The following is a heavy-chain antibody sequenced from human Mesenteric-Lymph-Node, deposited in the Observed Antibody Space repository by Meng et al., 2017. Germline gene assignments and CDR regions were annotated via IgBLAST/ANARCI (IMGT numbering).Heavy chain of an antibody. J-gene: IGHJ2*01. Sequence: QPQLQESGPGLVRPSEALSLTCSVSGGSISTSGYYWGWIRQPPGKGLEWIGSIGHSGFTYYNPSLKSRVTISVDTSNNQFSLKLSSVTAADTAVYYCARVGWRQWSFDLWGRGTLVTVSS. CDR3: ARVGWRQWSFDL. V-gene: IGHV4-39*07. D-gene: IGHD5-18*01. CDR1: GGSISTSGYY. CDR2: IGHSGFT.